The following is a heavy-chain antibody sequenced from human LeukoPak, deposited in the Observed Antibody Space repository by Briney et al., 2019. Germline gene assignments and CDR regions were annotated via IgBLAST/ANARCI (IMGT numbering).Heavy chain of an antibody. Sequence: GGSLRLSCAASGFTFSSYWMSWVRQAPGKGLEWVATIKQEGSQKEYVDSVKGRFTISRDNAKNSLYLQMNSLRSEDTAVYYCARDPTVTNFHDAFDIWGQGTMVTVSS. CDR1: GFTFSSYW. J-gene: IGHJ3*02. CDR3: ARDPTVTNFHDAFDI. CDR2: IKQEGSQK. V-gene: IGHV3-7*05. D-gene: IGHD4-17*01.